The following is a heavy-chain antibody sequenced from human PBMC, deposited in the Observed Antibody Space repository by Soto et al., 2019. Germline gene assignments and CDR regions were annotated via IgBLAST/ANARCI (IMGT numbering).Heavy chain of an antibody. V-gene: IGHV4-59*01. J-gene: IGHJ3*02. CDR1: GGSISSYY. Sequence: QVQLQESGPGLVKPSETLSLTCSVSGGSISSYYWSWIRQPPGKGLEWIAYIYYSGTSYNPSLKSRVSISLDTSKTQFSLKLSSVTAADTAVYYCARTYDGSGPNSGGYGFDIWGQGTMVTVSS. D-gene: IGHD3-22*01. CDR2: IYYSGT. CDR3: ARTYDGSGPNSGGYGFDI.